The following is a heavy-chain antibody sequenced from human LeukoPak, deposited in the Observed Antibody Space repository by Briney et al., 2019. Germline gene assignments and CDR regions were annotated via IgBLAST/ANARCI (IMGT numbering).Heavy chain of an antibody. CDR2: ISHTGSTI. J-gene: IGHJ3*02. Sequence: GGSLRLSCAASGFTFSSYEMDWVRQAPGKGLEWVSYISHTGSTIYYAESVKGRFTISRDNAKNSLYLQMNGLRAEDTAVYYCVRDKRFGDVRIRAFDIWGQGTMVTVSS. CDR1: GFTFSSYE. CDR3: VRDKRFGDVRIRAFDI. V-gene: IGHV3-48*03. D-gene: IGHD3-10*01.